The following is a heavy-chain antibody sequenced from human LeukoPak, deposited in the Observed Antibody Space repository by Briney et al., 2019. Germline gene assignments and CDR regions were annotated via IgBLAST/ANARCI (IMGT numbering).Heavy chain of an antibody. J-gene: IGHJ4*02. CDR2: INPNSGGT. Sequence: GASVKVSCKASGYTFTGYYMHWARQAPGQGLEWMGWINPNSGGTNYAQKFQGRVTMTRNTSISTAYMELSRLRSDDTAVYYCARADFWSTPPPFDYWGQGTLVTVSS. D-gene: IGHD3-3*01. CDR1: GYTFTGYY. V-gene: IGHV1-2*02. CDR3: ARADFWSTPPPFDY.